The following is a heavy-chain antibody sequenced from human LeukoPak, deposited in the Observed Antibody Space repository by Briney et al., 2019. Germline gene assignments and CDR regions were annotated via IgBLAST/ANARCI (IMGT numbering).Heavy chain of an antibody. V-gene: IGHV1-18*01. CDR2: INTYKGDT. CDR1: GYTLTNYN. D-gene: IGHD4-23*01. Sequence: ASVKVSCKASGYTLTNYNISWVRQAPGQGLEWMGWINTYKGDTLYAQKLQGRVTMTADTSTNTAYMELRSLRFDDTAVYYCAGEFGHCYGDNCFYFFDTWGQGFRVTVSS. CDR3: AGEFGHCYGDNCFYFFDT. J-gene: IGHJ4*02.